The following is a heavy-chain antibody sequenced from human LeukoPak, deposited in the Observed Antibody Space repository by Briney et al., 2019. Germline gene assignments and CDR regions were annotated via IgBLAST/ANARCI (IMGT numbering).Heavy chain of an antibody. CDR2: INSDGSST. CDR3: ARGYYYMDV. CDR1: GFTVSSYW. Sequence: GGSLRLSCAASGFTVSSYWMYWVRQAPGRGLVWVSRINSDGSSTSYADSVKGRFTISRDNAKNTLYLQMNSLRAEDTAVYYCARGYYYMDVWGKGTTVTVSS. V-gene: IGHV3-74*01. J-gene: IGHJ6*03.